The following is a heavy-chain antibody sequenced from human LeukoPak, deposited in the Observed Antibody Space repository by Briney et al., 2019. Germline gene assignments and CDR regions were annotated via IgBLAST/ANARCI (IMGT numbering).Heavy chain of an antibody. V-gene: IGHV4-59*01. D-gene: IGHD1-1*01. CDR2: IYYSGNT. CDR1: GGSISSYY. J-gene: IGHJ4*02. Sequence: PSETLSPTCTVSGGSISSYYWSWIRQPPGRGLEWIGYIYYSGNTNYNPSLKSRVTISVDTSKNQFSLKLSSVTAADTAVYYCARDTNNWNDAEFDYWGQGTLVTVSS. CDR3: ARDTNNWNDAEFDY.